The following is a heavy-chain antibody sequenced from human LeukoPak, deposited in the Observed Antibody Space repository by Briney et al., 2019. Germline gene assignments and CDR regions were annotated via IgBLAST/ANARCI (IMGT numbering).Heavy chain of an antibody. J-gene: IGHJ4*02. CDR2: ISGSGGST. CDR3: VKGSAYADF. V-gene: IGHV3-23*01. CDR1: GFTFSSYV. D-gene: IGHD3-3*01. Sequence: GGSLRLSCAASGFTFSSYVMSWVRQAPGKGLEWVSTISGSGGSTYYADSVKGRFTISRDNPKNTLSLQMNSLRAEDTAVYYCVKGSAYADFWGQGTLVTVSP.